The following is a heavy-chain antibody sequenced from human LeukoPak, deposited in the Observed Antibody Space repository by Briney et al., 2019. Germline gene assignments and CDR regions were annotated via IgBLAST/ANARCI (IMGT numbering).Heavy chain of an antibody. CDR3: ARSYGSGDY. D-gene: IGHD3-10*01. CDR2: IYSGGST. V-gene: IGHV3-53*04. Sequence: GGSLRLSCAASGFTFSSYAMSWVRQAPGKGLEWVSVIYSGGSTYYADSVKGRFTISRHNSKNTLYLQMNSLRVEDTAVYYCARSYGSGDYWGQGTLVTVSS. J-gene: IGHJ4*02. CDR1: GFTFSSYA.